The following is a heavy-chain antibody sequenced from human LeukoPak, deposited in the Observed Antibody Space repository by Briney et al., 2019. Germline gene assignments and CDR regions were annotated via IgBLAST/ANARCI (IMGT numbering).Heavy chain of an antibody. CDR3: ARDPGYSNTYYFDY. V-gene: IGHV3-64*01. J-gene: IGHJ4*02. CDR1: GFTFSSYA. D-gene: IGHD4-11*01. CDR2: ISSNGGST. Sequence: PGGSLRLSCAASGFTFSSYAMHWVRQAPGKGLEYVSAISSNGGSTYYANSVKGRFTISRDNSKNTLYLQMGSLRAEDMAVYYCARDPGYSNTYYFDYWGQGTLVTVSS.